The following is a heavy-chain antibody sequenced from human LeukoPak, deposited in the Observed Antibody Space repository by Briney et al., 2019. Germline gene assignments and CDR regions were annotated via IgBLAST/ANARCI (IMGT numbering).Heavy chain of an antibody. CDR1: GGSISSGSYY. D-gene: IGHD3-16*01. J-gene: IGHJ4*02. CDR2: IYTSGST. CDR3: ARDRRDMFGGLDY. Sequence: SQTLSLTCTVSGGSISSGSYYWSWIRQPAGKGLEWIGRIYTSGSTNYNPSLKSRVTISVDTSKNQFSLKLSSVTAADTAVYYCARDRRDMFGGLDYWGQGTLVTVSS. V-gene: IGHV4-61*02.